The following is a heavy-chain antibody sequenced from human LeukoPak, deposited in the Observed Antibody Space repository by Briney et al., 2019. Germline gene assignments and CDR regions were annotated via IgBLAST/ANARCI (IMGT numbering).Heavy chain of an antibody. D-gene: IGHD1-7*01. V-gene: IGHV4-59*01. CDR3: ARTRTYLDY. CDR1: GGSISGYY. Sequence: SETLSLTCIVSGGSISGYYWSWIRQPPGRGLEWIGYISDTVTSIYNPSLKNRLSMLVDTSKNHFYLNLTSVTAADTAIYYCARTRTYLDYWGQGALVTVSS. J-gene: IGHJ4*02. CDR2: ISDTVTS.